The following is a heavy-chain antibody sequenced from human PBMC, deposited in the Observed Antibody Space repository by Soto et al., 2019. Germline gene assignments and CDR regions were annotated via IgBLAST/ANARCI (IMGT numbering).Heavy chain of an antibody. CDR3: ASALPYGGSIAAPYRMDV. Sequence: SQTLSLTCAISGDSVSSNIAAWNWIRQSPSRGLEWLGMTYYRSKWYNDYAVSVKSRITINPDTSKNQFSLQLNSVTPEDTAVYYCASALPYGGSIAAPYRMDVWGQGTTATVPS. CDR2: TYYRSKWYN. CDR1: GDSVSSNIAA. V-gene: IGHV6-1*01. J-gene: IGHJ6*02. D-gene: IGHD6-6*01.